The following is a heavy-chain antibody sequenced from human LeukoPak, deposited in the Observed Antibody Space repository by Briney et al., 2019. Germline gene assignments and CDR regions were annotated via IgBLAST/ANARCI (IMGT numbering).Heavy chain of an antibody. Sequence: GGSLRLSCAASGFNFANHAMSWVRQTPGKGLEWVSAISGGGDITYYADSVTGRFTISRDNSKDTLFLQMHSLRPGDTTVYYCVREDTPATANYWGQGTLVTISS. V-gene: IGHV3-23*01. CDR3: VREDTPATANY. CDR1: GFNFANHA. J-gene: IGHJ4*02. D-gene: IGHD2-21*02. CDR2: ISGGGDIT.